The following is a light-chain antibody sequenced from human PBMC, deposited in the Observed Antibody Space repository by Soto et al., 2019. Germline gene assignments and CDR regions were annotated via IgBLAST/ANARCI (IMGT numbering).Light chain of an antibody. CDR1: QSISSW. CDR2: KAP. V-gene: IGKV1-5*03. Sequence: DIQMTQSPSTLSAPVGDRVTITCRASQSISSWLAWYQQKPGKAPKLLIYKAPSLESGVPSRFSGSGSGTEFTLTISSLQPDDFAAYYCQQYNSPWTFGQGTKVEIK. CDR3: QQYNSPWT. J-gene: IGKJ1*01.